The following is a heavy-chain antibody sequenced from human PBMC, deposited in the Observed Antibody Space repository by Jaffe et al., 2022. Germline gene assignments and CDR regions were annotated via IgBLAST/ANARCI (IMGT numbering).Heavy chain of an antibody. CDR3: AHRSWYSSGRFSDAFDI. V-gene: IGHV2-5*01. CDR1: GFSLSTSGVG. J-gene: IGHJ3*02. Sequence: QITLKESGPTLVKPTQTLTLTCTFSGFSLSTSGVGVGWIRQPPGKALEWLALIYWNDDKRYSPSLKSRLTITKDTSKNQVVLTMTNMDPVDTATYYCAHRSWYSSGRFSDAFDIWGQGTMVTVSS. D-gene: IGHD6-19*01. CDR2: IYWNDDK.